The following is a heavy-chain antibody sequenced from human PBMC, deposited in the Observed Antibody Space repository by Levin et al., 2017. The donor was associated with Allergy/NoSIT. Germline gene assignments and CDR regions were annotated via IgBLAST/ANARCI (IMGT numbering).Heavy chain of an antibody. CDR2: INPNSGGT. D-gene: IGHD3-10*01. CDR3: ARASTVLLWFGELSKSLRGWDGMDV. Sequence: ASVKVSCKASGYTFTGYYMHWVRQAPGQGLEWMGWINPNSGGTNYAQKFQGWVTMTRDTSISTAYMELSRLRSDDTAVYYCARASTVLLWFGELSKSLRGWDGMDVWGQGTTVTVSS. CDR1: GYTFTGYY. J-gene: IGHJ6*02. V-gene: IGHV1-2*04.